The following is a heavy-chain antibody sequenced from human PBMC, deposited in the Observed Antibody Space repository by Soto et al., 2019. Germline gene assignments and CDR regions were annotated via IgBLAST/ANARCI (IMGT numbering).Heavy chain of an antibody. CDR2: IYHSGST. CDR3: ARGVYYDFWSGEEYYYGMDV. Sequence: SVTLSLTCAVSGGSISSSNWWSWVRQPPGKGLEWIGEIYHSGSTNYNPSLKSRVTISVDKSKNQFSLKLSSVTAADTAVYYCARGVYYDFWSGEEYYYGMDVWGQGTTVTVS. J-gene: IGHJ6*02. V-gene: IGHV4-4*02. D-gene: IGHD3-3*01. CDR1: GGSISSSNW.